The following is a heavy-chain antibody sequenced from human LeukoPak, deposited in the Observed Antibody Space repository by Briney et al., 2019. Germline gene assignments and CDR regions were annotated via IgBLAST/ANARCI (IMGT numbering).Heavy chain of an antibody. D-gene: IGHD6-13*01. V-gene: IGHV4-59*10. Sequence: SETLSLTCAVYGGSFSGYYWSWIRQPAGKGLEWIGRIYTSGSTNYNPSLKSRVTMSVDTSKNQFSLKLSSVTAADTAVYYCARGIGSWYEVRDKRFDYWGQGTLVTVSS. CDR2: IYTSGST. J-gene: IGHJ4*02. CDR1: GGSFSGYY. CDR3: ARGIGSWYEVRDKRFDY.